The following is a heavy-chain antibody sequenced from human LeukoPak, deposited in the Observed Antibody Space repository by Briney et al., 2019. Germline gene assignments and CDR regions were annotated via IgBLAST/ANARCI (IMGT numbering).Heavy chain of an antibody. CDR1: GFTFRTYA. CDR2: ISGSGDYT. Sequence: PGGSLRLSCAASGFTFRTYAMSWVRQAPGKGLEWVSVISGSGDYTHYSDSVKGRFTIARDNSKNTLYLQMNSLRAEDTAVYYCAKDNWNDGGAFDIWGQGTMVTVSS. V-gene: IGHV3-23*01. J-gene: IGHJ3*02. CDR3: AKDNWNDGGAFDI. D-gene: IGHD1-20*01.